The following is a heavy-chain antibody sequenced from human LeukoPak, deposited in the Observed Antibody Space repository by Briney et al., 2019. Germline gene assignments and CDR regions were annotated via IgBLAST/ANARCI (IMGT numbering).Heavy chain of an antibody. D-gene: IGHD2-15*01. CDR3: ARESPACGGGSCYDY. CDR2: VHYSGTT. V-gene: IGHV4-59*01. Sequence: SETLSLTCAVSGGSISGYYWMWVRQPPGKGLEWIGYVHYSGTTNYNPSLKSRVTISVDTSNNQFSLKLSSVTAADTAVYYCARESPACGGGSCYDYWGQGTLVTVSS. J-gene: IGHJ4*02. CDR1: GGSISGYY.